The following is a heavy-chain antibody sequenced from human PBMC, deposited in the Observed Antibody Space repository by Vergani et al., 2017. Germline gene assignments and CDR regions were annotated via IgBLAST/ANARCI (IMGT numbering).Heavy chain of an antibody. V-gene: IGHV5-51*01. D-gene: IGHD3-22*01. Sequence: EVQLVQSGAEVKKPGESLKISCQISGYSFTNYWIGWVRQMPGKGLEWMGIIHPADSDTRYSPSFQGQVSISVDKSISTAYLQRSSLRDSDSAMYYCARLYGRDSSGSKYFDYLGQGTLVTVSS. CDR1: GYSFTNYW. CDR3: ARLYGRDSSGSKYFDY. CDR2: IHPADSDT. J-gene: IGHJ4*02.